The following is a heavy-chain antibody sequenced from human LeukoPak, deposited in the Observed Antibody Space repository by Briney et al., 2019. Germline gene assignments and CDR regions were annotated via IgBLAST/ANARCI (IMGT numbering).Heavy chain of an antibody. CDR2: IYYSGST. Sequence: SETLSLTCTVSGASISSYYWSWIRQPPGKGLEWIGYIYYSGSTNYNPSLKSRVTISVDTSKNQFSLKLSSVTAADTAVYYCARGYDYVWGSYRPFFDYWGQGTLVTVSS. CDR1: GASISSYY. D-gene: IGHD3-16*02. CDR3: ARGYDYVWGSYRPFFDY. J-gene: IGHJ4*02. V-gene: IGHV4-59*01.